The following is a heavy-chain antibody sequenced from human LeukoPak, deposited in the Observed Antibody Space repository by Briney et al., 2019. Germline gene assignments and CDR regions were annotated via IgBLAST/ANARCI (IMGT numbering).Heavy chain of an antibody. CDR3: ARVSSRLHRSSSSYYFDY. V-gene: IGHV6-1*01. CDR1: GDSVSSNSAA. Sequence: SQTLSLTCAISGDSVSSNSAAWNWIRQSPSRGLEWLGRTYYRSKWYNDYAVSVKSRITINPDTSKNQFSLQLNSVTPEDTAVYYCARVSSRLHRSSSSYYFDYWGQGTLVTVSS. J-gene: IGHJ4*02. D-gene: IGHD6-6*01. CDR2: TYYRSKWYN.